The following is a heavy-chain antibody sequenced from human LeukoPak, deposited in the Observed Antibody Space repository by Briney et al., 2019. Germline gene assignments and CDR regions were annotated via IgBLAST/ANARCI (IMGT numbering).Heavy chain of an antibody. CDR3: ARDEVLRAFDI. D-gene: IGHD4/OR15-4a*01. CDR2: ITSSSSYV. J-gene: IGHJ3*02. V-gene: IGHV3-21*01. Sequence: GGSLRLSCEASGFTFSSYNMNWVRQAPGKRLEWVSSITSSSSYVFYADSVKGRFTISRDNAKNSLYLQMNSLRAEDTAVYYCARDEVLRAFDIWGQGTMVTVSS. CDR1: GFTFSSYN.